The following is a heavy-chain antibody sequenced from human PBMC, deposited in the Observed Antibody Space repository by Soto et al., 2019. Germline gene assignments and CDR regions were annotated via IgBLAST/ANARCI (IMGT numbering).Heavy chain of an antibody. J-gene: IGHJ3*01. CDR2: IIPIFGTA. V-gene: IGHV1-69*13. D-gene: IGHD3-22*01. Sequence: SVKVSCKASGGTFSSYAISWVRQAPGQGLEWMGGIIPIFGTANYAQKFQGRVTITADESTSTAYMELSSLRSEDTAVYYCAFMSSSGYSVGAFSFWGQGSLVPVSS. CDR3: AFMSSSGYSVGAFSF. CDR1: GGTFSSYA.